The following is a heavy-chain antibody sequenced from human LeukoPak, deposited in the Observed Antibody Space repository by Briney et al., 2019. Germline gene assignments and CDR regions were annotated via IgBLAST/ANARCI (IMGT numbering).Heavy chain of an antibody. Sequence: PSGTLSLTCAVSGGSISSSNWWSWVRQPPGKGLEWIGEIYHSGSTNYNPSLKSRVTISVDKSKNQFSLKLGSVTAADTAVYYCASVNDYGDPLPRYMDVWGKGTAVTVSS. V-gene: IGHV4-4*02. CDR2: IYHSGST. D-gene: IGHD4-17*01. CDR1: GGSISSSNW. CDR3: ASVNDYGDPLPRYMDV. J-gene: IGHJ6*03.